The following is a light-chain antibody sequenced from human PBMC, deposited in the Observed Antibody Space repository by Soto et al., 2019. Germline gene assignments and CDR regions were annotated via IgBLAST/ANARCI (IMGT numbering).Light chain of an antibody. CDR3: LQYNNLWT. V-gene: IGKV3-15*01. J-gene: IGKJ1*01. CDR2: GAS. Sequence: GMPQSPATLSVSPGESSTLSCSASQNVFTNVAWYRQKPGQAPRLLIYGASTRATGIPARFSGSGSGTEFTLTISSLQSEDFGVYYCLQYNNLWTFGQGTKVDIK. CDR1: QNVFTN.